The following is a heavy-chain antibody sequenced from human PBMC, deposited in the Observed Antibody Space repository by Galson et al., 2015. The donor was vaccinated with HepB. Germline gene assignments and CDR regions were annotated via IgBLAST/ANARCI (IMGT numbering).Heavy chain of an antibody. CDR2: IWHNGSYQ. CDR3: ARDLLVVRGLSYDYGFDV. Sequence: SLRLSCAASGFSFSSYGMHWVRQAPGKGLECVAVIWHNGSYQYYADSVKGRFTISRDNSKDTLFLQMNSLRAEDTAVYYCARDLLVVRGLSYDYGFDVWGQGTTVTVS. J-gene: IGHJ6*02. V-gene: IGHV3-33*01. CDR1: GFSFSSYG. D-gene: IGHD6-13*01.